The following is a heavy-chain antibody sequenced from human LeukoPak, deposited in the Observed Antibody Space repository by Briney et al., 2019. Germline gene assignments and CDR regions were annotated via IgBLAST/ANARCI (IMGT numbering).Heavy chain of an antibody. J-gene: IGHJ4*02. CDR1: GFTFSSYA. Sequence: PGGSLRLSCAASGFTFSSYAMSWVRQAPGKGLEWVSAISGSGGSTYYADSVKGRFTISRDNSKNTLYLQMNSLRAEDTAVYYCANLGGLPGYFDYWGQGTLVTVSS. D-gene: IGHD3-16*01. V-gene: IGHV3-23*01. CDR2: ISGSGGST. CDR3: ANLGGLPGYFDY.